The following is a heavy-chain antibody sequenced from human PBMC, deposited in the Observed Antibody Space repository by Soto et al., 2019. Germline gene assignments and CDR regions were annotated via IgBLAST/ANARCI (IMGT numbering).Heavy chain of an antibody. CDR1: GYTFSSYA. V-gene: IGHV1-3*01. Sequence: QVQLVQSGAEVKKPGASVKVSCKASGYTFSSYAVQWVRQAPGQSLEWIGWIHAGNGDTKYSHKFHGRVNLTRDTSANTAYMDLSCLRSEDTAAYYCSRVPRYTADLVEVPAVMFDDWFVPWGQGTLVTVSS. CDR3: SRVPRYTADLVEVPAVMFDDWFVP. D-gene: IGHD2-2*01. CDR2: IHAGNGDT. J-gene: IGHJ5*02.